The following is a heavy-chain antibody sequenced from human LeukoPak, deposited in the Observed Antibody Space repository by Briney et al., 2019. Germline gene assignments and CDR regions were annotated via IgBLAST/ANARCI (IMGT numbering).Heavy chain of an antibody. J-gene: IGHJ4*02. CDR3: ARGSSIAALW. CDR1: GSGFTSSG. D-gene: IGHD6-6*01. V-gene: IGHV1-18*03. CDR2: ISAYNDNK. Sequence: SVTLSCTASGSGFTSSGISWDWDGPGQGLERMGGISAYNDNKNYAQKVQVRVTRTTYTSTSTAYMELRSLRSEDMAVYYCARGSSIAALWWGQGTLVTVSS.